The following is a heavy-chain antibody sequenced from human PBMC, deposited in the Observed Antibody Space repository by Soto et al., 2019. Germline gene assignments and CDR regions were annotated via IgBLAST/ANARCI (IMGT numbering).Heavy chain of an antibody. J-gene: IGHJ4*02. CDR1: GFTFSSSA. Sequence: GGSLRLSCAASGFTFSSSAISWVRQAPGKGLEWVSAVSANGQGIYYADSVRGRFTISRDNSKNTVFLHMDSLSAEDTAVYYCAKDRHYPRDYFHYWGQGTLVTVPS. CDR3: AKDRHYPRDYFHY. CDR2: VSANGQGI. V-gene: IGHV3-23*01. D-gene: IGHD3-10*01.